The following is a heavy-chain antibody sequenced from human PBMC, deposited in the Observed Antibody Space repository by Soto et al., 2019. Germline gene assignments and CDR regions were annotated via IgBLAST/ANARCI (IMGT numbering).Heavy chain of an antibody. CDR3: AREGGAVAPDY. CDR2: IYYSGST. D-gene: IGHD6-19*01. Sequence: QVQLQESGPGLVKPSETLSLTCTVSGGSISSYYWSWIRQPPGKGLEWIGYIYYSGSTNYNPSLKRRVTLSVDTSKNQCSLKLSSVTAADTAVYYCAREGGAVAPDYWGQGTLVTVSS. J-gene: IGHJ4*02. CDR1: GGSISSYY. V-gene: IGHV4-59*01.